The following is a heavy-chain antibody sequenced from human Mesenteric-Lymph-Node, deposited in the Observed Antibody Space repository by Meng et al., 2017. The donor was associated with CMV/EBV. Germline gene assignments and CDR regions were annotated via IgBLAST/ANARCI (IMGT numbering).Heavy chain of an antibody. J-gene: IGHJ6*02. Sequence: GESLKISCAASGFTFSSYEMNWVRQAPGKGLEWVSYISSSGSTIYYADSVKGRFTISRDNAKNSLYLQMNSLGAGDTAVYYCARGQWYQLLGRDYYFGMDVWGQGTTVTVSS. CDR2: ISSSGSTI. CDR3: ARGQWYQLLGRDYYFGMDV. D-gene: IGHD2-2*01. V-gene: IGHV3-48*03. CDR1: GFTFSSYE.